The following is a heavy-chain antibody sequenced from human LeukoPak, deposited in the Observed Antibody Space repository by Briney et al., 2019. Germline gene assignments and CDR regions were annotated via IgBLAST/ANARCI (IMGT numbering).Heavy chain of an antibody. Sequence: LETLSLTCTVSGGSITSYYWSWIRQPPGKGLEWIGYIFYSGSTNYNPSLKSRVTLSVDTSKNQFSLKLSSVTAADTAVYYCARLRGCSGGSCYLPNFDSWGQGTLVTVSS. CDR2: IFYSGST. J-gene: IGHJ4*02. CDR3: ARLRGCSGGSCYLPNFDS. CDR1: GGSITSYY. D-gene: IGHD2-15*01. V-gene: IGHV4-59*08.